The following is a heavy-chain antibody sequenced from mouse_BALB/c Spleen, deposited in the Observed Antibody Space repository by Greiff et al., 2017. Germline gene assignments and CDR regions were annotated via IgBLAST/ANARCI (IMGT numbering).Heavy chain of an antibody. Sequence: VQLQQSGAELAKPGASVKMSCKASGYTFTSYWMHWVKQRPGQGLEWIGYINPSTGYTEYNQKFKDKATLTADKSSSTAYMQLSSLTSEDSAVYYCAREEYVAYWGQGTLVTVSA. CDR2: INPSTGYT. V-gene: IGHV1-7*01. D-gene: IGHD2-10*02. J-gene: IGHJ3*01. CDR3: AREEYVAY. CDR1: GYTFTSYW.